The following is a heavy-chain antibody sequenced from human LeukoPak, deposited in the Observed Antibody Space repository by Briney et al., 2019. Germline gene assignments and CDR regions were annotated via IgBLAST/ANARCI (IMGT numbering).Heavy chain of an antibody. D-gene: IGHD2-15*01. CDR3: AREGYCSGGSCYLTYFDY. CDR1: GYTFTSYG. CDR2: ISAYNGNT. Sequence: ASVTVSCKASGYTFTSYGISWVRQAPGQGLEGMGWISAYNGNTNYAQKLQGGVTMTTDTSTSTAYMELRSLRSDDTAVYYCAREGYCSGGSCYLTYFDYWGQGTLVTVSS. J-gene: IGHJ4*02. V-gene: IGHV1-18*01.